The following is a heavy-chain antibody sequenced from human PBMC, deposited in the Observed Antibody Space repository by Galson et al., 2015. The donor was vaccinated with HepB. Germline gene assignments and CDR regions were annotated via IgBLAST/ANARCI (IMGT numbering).Heavy chain of an antibody. V-gene: IGHV1-69*06. Sequence: SVKVSCKASGGTFSSYAISWVRQAPGQGLEWMGGIIPIFGTANYAQKFKGRVTITSDKSTSTAYLELSSLRSEDTAVYYCARGDIPILTGYPTWGQGTLVTVSS. D-gene: IGHD3-9*01. CDR1: GGTFSSYA. CDR2: IIPIFGTA. CDR3: ARGDIPILTGYPT. J-gene: IGHJ5*02.